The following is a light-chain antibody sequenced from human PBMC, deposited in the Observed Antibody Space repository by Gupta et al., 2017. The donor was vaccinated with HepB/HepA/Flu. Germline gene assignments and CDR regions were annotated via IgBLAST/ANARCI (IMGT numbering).Light chain of an antibody. V-gene: IGLV2-14*01. CDR3: SSYTSSSTLV. CDR1: SSDVGGYNY. CDR2: DVS. Sequence: QSALTQPASVSGPPGQSITISCTGTSSDVGGYNYVSWYQQHPGKAPKLMIYDVSNRPAGVSNRFSGSQSGNTASLTISGLQAEDEADYYCSSYTSSSTLVFGTGTKVTVL. J-gene: IGLJ1*01.